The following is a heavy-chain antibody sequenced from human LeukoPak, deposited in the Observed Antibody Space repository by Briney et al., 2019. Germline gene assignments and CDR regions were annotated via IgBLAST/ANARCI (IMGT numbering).Heavy chain of an antibody. CDR3: ARHPAHYGVPSEYFQH. Sequence: SETLSLTCTVSGGSIRSSSYYWGWIRQPPGKGLEWIGSIYYSGSTYYNPSLKSRVTISVDTSKNQFSLKLSSVTAADTAVYYCARHPAHYGVPSEYFQHWGQGTLVTVSS. D-gene: IGHD4-17*01. V-gene: IGHV4-39*01. J-gene: IGHJ1*01. CDR2: IYYSGST. CDR1: GGSIRSSSYY.